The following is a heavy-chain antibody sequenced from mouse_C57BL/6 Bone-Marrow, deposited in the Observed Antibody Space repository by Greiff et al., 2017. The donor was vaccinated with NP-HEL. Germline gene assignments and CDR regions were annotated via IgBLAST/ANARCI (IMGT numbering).Heavy chain of an antibody. CDR3: ARPLYYGSLYAMDY. CDR1: GFNIKDDY. CDR2: IDPENGDT. Sequence: VQLQQSGAELVRPGASVKLSCTASGFNIKDDYMHWVKQRPEQGLEWIGWIDPENGDTEYASKFPGKATITADTSSNTAYLQLSSLTSEDTAVYYCARPLYYGSLYAMDYWGQGTSVTVSS. D-gene: IGHD1-1*01. J-gene: IGHJ4*01. V-gene: IGHV14-4*01.